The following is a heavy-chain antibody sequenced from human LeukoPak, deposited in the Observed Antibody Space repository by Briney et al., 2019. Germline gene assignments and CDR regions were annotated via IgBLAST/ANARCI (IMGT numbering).Heavy chain of an antibody. CDR1: GGTFSNYA. CDR2: ISAYNGNT. V-gene: IGHV1-18*01. J-gene: IGHJ4*02. Sequence: ASVKVSCKASGGTFSNYAISWVRQAPGQGLEWMGWISAYNGNTNYAQKLQGRVTMTTDTSTSTAYMELRSLRSDDTAVYYCARDDYDILTGYYWFDYWGQGTLVTVSS. CDR3: ARDDYDILTGYYWFDY. D-gene: IGHD3-9*01.